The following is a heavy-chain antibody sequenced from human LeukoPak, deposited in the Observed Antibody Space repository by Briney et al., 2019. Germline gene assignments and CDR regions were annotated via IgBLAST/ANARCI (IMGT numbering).Heavy chain of an antibody. CDR1: GFTFSSYR. J-gene: IGHJ6*04. CDR2: ISSSGSTI. D-gene: IGHD3-10*02. V-gene: IGHV3-48*04. Sequence: PGGSLSLSCAASGFTFSSYRMNWVRQAPGKGLEWVSYISSSGSTIYYADSVKGRFTISRDNAKNSLYLQMNSLRAEDTAVYYCAELGITMIGGVWGKGTTVTISS. CDR3: AELGITMIGGV.